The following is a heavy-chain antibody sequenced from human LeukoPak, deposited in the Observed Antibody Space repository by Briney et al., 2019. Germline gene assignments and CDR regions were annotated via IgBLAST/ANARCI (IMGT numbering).Heavy chain of an antibody. Sequence: GASVKVSCKASGYTFTGYYMHWVRQAPGQGLEWMGWINANSGGTNYAQKFQGRVTMTRDTSISTAYMELSRLRSDDTAVYYCARGDMGYGYYFDYWGQGTLVTVSS. J-gene: IGHJ4*02. D-gene: IGHD5-18*01. CDR2: INANSGGT. CDR3: ARGDMGYGYYFDY. V-gene: IGHV1-2*02. CDR1: GYTFTGYY.